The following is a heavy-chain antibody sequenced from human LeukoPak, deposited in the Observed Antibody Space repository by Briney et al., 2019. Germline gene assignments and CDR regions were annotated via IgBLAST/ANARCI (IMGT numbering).Heavy chain of an antibody. V-gene: IGHV3-23*01. CDR1: GFTFSSYA. CDR3: ADFVSGSPY. CDR2: ISGSGGST. Sequence: GGSLRLSCAASGFTFSSYAMSWVRQAPGKGLEWVSAISGSGGSTYYADSVKGRLTISRENSKNTLYLQMKSLRAEDTAVYYCADFVSGSPYWGQGTLVTVSS. D-gene: IGHD3-10*01. J-gene: IGHJ4*02.